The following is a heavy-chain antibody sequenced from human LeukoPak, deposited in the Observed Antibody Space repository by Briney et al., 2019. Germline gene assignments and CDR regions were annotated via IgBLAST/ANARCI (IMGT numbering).Heavy chain of an antibody. V-gene: IGHV4-34*01. CDR3: AGNEDSSGPIDY. J-gene: IGHJ4*02. CDR1: GGSFSGYY. CDR2: INHSGST. Sequence: KPSETLSLTCAVYGGSFSGYYWSWIRQPPGKGLEWIGEINHSGSTNYNPSLKSRVTISVDTSKNQFSLKLSSVTAADTAAYYCAGNEDSSGPIDYWGQGTLVTVSS. D-gene: IGHD3-22*01.